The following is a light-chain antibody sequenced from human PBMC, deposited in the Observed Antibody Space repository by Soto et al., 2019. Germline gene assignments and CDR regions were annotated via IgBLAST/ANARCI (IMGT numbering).Light chain of an antibody. J-gene: IGKJ4*01. CDR1: QSVSSSF. V-gene: IGKV3-20*01. CDR3: QQYGSSPGALT. CDR2: AAS. Sequence: EIVLTQSPGTLSLSPGERATLSCRASQSVSSSFLAWYQQKPGQAPRLLIYAASSRATGIPDRFSGSGSGTAFTLTISRLEHEDCAVYYCQQYGSSPGALTFGGGTKVEIK.